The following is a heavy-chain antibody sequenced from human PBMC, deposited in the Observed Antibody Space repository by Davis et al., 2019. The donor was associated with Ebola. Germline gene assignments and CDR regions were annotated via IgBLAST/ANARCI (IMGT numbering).Heavy chain of an antibody. J-gene: IGHJ4*02. D-gene: IGHD3-3*01. CDR2: TYYNSKWYI. V-gene: IGHV6-1*01. Sequence: HSQTLSLTCAISGDSVSSNSAGWNWIRQSPSRGLEWLGRTYYNSKWYIEYADSVKGRITINADPSKNQFSLQLNSVTPEDTAVYYCTRGWLRGYLDYWGQGTLVTVSS. CDR3: TRGWLRGYLDY. CDR1: GDSVSSNSAG.